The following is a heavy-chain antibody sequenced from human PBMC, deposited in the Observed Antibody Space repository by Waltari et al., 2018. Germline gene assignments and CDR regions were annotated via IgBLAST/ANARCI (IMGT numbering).Heavy chain of an antibody. CDR1: GFRFTEYA. V-gene: IGHV3-23*01. CDR2: INNGGVDK. CDR3: AKEIGALGTPVFDY. J-gene: IGHJ4*02. Sequence: EVQLLESGGGVAQPGGSLTLPCAASGFRFTEYAMSWVRQTPDRGLEWVSGINNGGVDKYYTDSVKGRFTISRDNSRNTLYLQMSSLRAEDTAVYYCAKEIGALGTPVFDYWGQGILVSVSS. D-gene: IGHD6-13*01.